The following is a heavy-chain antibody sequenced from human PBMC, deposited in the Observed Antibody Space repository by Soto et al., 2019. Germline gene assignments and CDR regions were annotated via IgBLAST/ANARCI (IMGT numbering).Heavy chain of an antibody. CDR1: GGSISSYY. CDR3: AGQEISGSVDY. CDR2: IHYSGST. Sequence: PSETLSLTCTVSGGSISSYYWSWIRQPPGKGLEWIGYIHYSGSTNYNPSLKSRVTISVDTSKNQFSLKLSSVTAADTAVYYCAGQEISGSVDYWGQGTLVTVSS. D-gene: IGHD3-10*01. V-gene: IGHV4-59*08. J-gene: IGHJ4*02.